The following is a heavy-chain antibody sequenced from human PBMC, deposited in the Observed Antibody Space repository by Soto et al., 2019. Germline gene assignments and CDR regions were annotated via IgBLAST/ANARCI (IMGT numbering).Heavy chain of an antibody. CDR2: IYYSGST. CDR1: GGSISSGGYY. Sequence: SETLSLTCTVSGGSISSGGYYWSWIRQHPGKGLEWIGYIYYSGSTYYNPSLKSRVTISVDTSKNQFSLKLSSVTAADTAVYYCARDTRGGDSAPYYFDYWGQGTLVTVSS. CDR3: ARDTRGGDSAPYYFDY. V-gene: IGHV4-31*03. J-gene: IGHJ4*02. D-gene: IGHD2-21*02.